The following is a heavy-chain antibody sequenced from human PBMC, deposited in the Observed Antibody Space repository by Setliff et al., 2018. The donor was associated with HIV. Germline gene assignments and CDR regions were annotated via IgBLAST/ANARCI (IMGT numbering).Heavy chain of an antibody. CDR2: ISSNGGST. J-gene: IGHJ6*03. D-gene: IGHD5-18*01. V-gene: IGHV3-64D*09. CDR3: VKDLGYSYGYQWDYYYNYMDV. CDR1: GFTFSSYA. Sequence: GGSLRLSCSASGFTFSSYAMHWVRQAPGKGLEYVSAISSNGGSTYYADSVKGRFTISRDNSKNTLYLQMSSLRAEDTAVYYCVKDLGYSYGYQWDYYYNYMDVWGKGTTVTVSS.